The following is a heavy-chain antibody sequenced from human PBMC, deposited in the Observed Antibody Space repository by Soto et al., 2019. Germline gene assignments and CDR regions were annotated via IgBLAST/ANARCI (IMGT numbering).Heavy chain of an antibody. CDR3: ARDWWGGYYFGDAFDI. CDR2: IWYDGSNK. D-gene: IGHD3-22*01. Sequence: QVQLVESGGGVVQPGRSLRLSCAASGFTFSSYGMHWVRQAPGKGLEWVAVIWYDGSNKYYADSVKGRFTISRDNSKNTLYLQMNSLRAEDTAVYYCARDWWGGYYFGDAFDIWGQGTMVTVSS. J-gene: IGHJ3*02. V-gene: IGHV3-33*01. CDR1: GFTFSSYG.